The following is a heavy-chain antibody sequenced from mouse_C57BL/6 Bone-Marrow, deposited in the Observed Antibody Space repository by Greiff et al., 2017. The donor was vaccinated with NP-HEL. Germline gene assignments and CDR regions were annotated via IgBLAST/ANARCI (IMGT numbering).Heavy chain of an antibody. CDR1: GYTFTSYW. V-gene: IGHV1-64*01. CDR2: IHPNSGSN. Sequence: QVQLQQPGAELVKPGASVKLSCKASGYTFTSYWMHWVKQRPGQGLEWIGMIHPNSGSNKYNEKFKSKATLTVDKSSSTAYMQLSSLTSEDSAVYYCARVGYGSSLDYWGQGTTRTVSS. D-gene: IGHD1-1*01. CDR3: ARVGYGSSLDY. J-gene: IGHJ2*01.